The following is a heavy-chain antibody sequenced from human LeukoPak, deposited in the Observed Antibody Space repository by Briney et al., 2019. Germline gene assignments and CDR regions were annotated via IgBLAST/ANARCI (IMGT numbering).Heavy chain of an antibody. CDR2: INHSGST. J-gene: IGHJ4*02. V-gene: IGHV4-34*01. Sequence: SETLSLTCAVYGGSFSGYYWSWIRQPPGKGLEWIGEINHSGSTNYNPSLKSRVTISVDTSKNQFSLKLSSVTAADTAVYYCWAIVSATKLDYWGQGTPVTVSS. CDR1: GGSFSGYY. D-gene: IGHD5/OR15-5a*01. CDR3: WAIVSATKLDY.